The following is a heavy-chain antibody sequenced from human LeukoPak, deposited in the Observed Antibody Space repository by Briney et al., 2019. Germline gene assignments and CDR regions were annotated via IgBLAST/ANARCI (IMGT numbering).Heavy chain of an antibody. Sequence: GGSLRLYCAASGFTFSSHWMHWVRQGPGKGLVWVSRINSDGSSTYYADSVRGRFTISRDNAKNTLFLQMNSLRAEDTAVYYCGRATVTTRNSMDVWGQGTTVTVSS. CDR2: INSDGSST. CDR1: GFTFSSHW. CDR3: GRATVTTRNSMDV. J-gene: IGHJ6*02. D-gene: IGHD4-17*01. V-gene: IGHV3-74*01.